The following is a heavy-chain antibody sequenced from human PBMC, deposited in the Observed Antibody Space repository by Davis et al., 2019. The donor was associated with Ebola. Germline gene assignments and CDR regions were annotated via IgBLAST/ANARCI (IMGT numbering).Heavy chain of an antibody. V-gene: IGHV3-23*01. CDR3: ARGMTTVGWFDP. CDR1: GFTFSSYA. D-gene: IGHD4-11*01. CDR2: ISGSGGST. Sequence: GGSLRLSCAASGFTFSSYAMSWVRQAPGKGLEWVSAISGSGGSTYYADSVKGRFTISSDNSKHTLYLQMNSLRAEDTALYYCARGMTTVGWFDPWGQGTLVTVSS. J-gene: IGHJ5*02.